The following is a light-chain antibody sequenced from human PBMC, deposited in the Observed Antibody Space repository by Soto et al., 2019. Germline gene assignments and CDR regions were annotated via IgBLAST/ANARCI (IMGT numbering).Light chain of an antibody. J-gene: IGLJ1*01. CDR3: SSYTSSSTYV. CDR2: DVR. V-gene: IGLV2-14*03. Sequence: QSALTQPASVSGSPGQSITISWTGTSSDVGYYNYVSWYQQHPGKAPKLMIYDVRNRPSGVSNRFSGSKSGNTASLTISGLQAEDEADYYCSSYTSSSTYVFGTGTKLTVL. CDR1: SSDVGYYNY.